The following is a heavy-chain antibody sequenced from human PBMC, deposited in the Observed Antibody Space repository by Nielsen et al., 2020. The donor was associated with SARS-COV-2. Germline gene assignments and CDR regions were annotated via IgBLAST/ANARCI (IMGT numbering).Heavy chain of an antibody. D-gene: IGHD3-3*01. V-gene: IGHV4-39*01. CDR2: IYYSGST. CDR1: GGSISSGGYY. Sequence: SETLSLTCTVSGGSISSGGYYWGWIRQPPGKGLEWIGSIYYSGSTYYNPSLKSRVTISVDTSKNQFSLKLSSVTAADTAVSYCTRRVTIFGVVDVIDYWGQGTLVTVSS. CDR3: TRRVTIFGVVDVIDY. J-gene: IGHJ4*02.